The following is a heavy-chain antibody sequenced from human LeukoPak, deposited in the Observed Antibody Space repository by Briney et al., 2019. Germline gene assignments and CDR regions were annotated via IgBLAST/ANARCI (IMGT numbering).Heavy chain of an antibody. Sequence: SETLSLTCAVSGGSISSGGYSWSWIRQPPGKGLEWIGYIYHSGSTYYNPSLKSRVTISVDRSKIQFSLKLSSVTAADTAVYYCARDLGGDNWFDPWGQGTLVTVST. CDR2: IYHSGST. D-gene: IGHD3-16*01. CDR1: GGSISSGGYS. CDR3: ARDLGGDNWFDP. V-gene: IGHV4-30-2*01. J-gene: IGHJ5*02.